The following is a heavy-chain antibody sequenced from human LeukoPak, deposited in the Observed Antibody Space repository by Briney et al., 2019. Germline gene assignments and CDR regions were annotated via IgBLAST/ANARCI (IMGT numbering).Heavy chain of an antibody. D-gene: IGHD6-13*01. J-gene: IGHJ3*02. Sequence: GGSLRLSCAASGFTFSSYSVNWVRQAPGKGLEWVSSISSSSSYIYYADSVKGRFTISRDNAKNSLYLQMNSLRAEDTAVYYCARDIGPLYSSSWYVVDAFDIWGQGTMVTVSS. CDR1: GFTFSSYS. CDR2: ISSSSSYI. CDR3: ARDIGPLYSSSWYVVDAFDI. V-gene: IGHV3-21*01.